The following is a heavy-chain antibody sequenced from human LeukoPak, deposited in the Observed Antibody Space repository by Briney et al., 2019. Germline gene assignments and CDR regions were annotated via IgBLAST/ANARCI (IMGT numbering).Heavy chain of an antibody. J-gene: IGHJ3*02. CDR2: INPSGGST. Sequence: ASVKVSCKASGYTFTSYYMHWVRQAPGQGLEWMGIINPSGGSTSYAQKFQGRVTMTRDTSISTAYMELSRLRSDDTAVYYCAREVTAIPGDSDAFDIWGQGTMVTVSS. CDR3: AREVTAIPGDSDAFDI. V-gene: IGHV1-46*01. CDR1: GYTFTSYY. D-gene: IGHD2-21*02.